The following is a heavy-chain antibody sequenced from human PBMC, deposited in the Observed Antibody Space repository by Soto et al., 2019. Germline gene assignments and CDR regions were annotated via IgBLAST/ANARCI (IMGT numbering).Heavy chain of an antibody. CDR1: GGSISSYY. CDR2: IYYSGST. CDR3: ARYRGGGGYDYEAYYFDY. D-gene: IGHD5-12*01. Sequence: SETLSLTCTVSGGSISSYYWSWIRQPPGKGLEWIGYIYYSGSTNYNPSPKSRVTISVETSKNQFSLKLSSVTAADTAVYYCARYRGGGGYDYEAYYFDYWGQGTLVTVSS. V-gene: IGHV4-59*01. J-gene: IGHJ4*02.